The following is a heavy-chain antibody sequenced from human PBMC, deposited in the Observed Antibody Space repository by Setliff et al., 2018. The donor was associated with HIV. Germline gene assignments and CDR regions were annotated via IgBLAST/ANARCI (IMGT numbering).Heavy chain of an antibody. Sequence: SETLSLTCSVSGASISSPIYYWGWIRQAPGKGLEWIGNIYYNGNTNYKPSLERRLTISVDPSKNQFSLSLSSVTATDTALYYCAAAEGQGPWYFFDNWGQGTQVTVSS. J-gene: IGHJ4*02. CDR3: AAAEGQGPWYFFDN. V-gene: IGHV4-39*01. CDR2: IYYNGNT. D-gene: IGHD6-13*01. CDR1: GASISSPIYY.